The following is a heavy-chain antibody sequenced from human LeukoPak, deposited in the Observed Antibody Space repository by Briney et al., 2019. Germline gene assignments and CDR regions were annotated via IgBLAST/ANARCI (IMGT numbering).Heavy chain of an antibody. CDR2: ISTSSSYI. V-gene: IGHV3-21*01. CDR3: ARNRGDPSYFDY. Sequence: GGSLRLSCAASGFTFTTYATSWVRQAPGKGLEWVSSISTSSSYIYYADSVKGRFTISRNNPKNSLYLQMNSLRAEDTAVYYCARNRGDPSYFDYWGQGTLVTVSS. CDR1: GFTFTTYA. J-gene: IGHJ4*02. D-gene: IGHD4-17*01.